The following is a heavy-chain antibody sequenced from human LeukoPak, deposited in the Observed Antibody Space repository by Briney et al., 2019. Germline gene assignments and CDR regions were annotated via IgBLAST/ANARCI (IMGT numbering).Heavy chain of an antibody. CDR3: ARDALRRSGGSCYVNWFDP. CDR1: GYTFTSYG. CDR2: ISAYNGNT. D-gene: IGHD2-15*01. Sequence: ASVKVSCKASGYTFTSYGISWVRQAPGQGLEWMGWISAYNGNTNYAQKLQGRVTMTTDTSTSTAYMELRSLRSDDTAVYYCARDALRRSGGSCYVNWFDPWGQGTLVTVSS. V-gene: IGHV1-18*01. J-gene: IGHJ5*02.